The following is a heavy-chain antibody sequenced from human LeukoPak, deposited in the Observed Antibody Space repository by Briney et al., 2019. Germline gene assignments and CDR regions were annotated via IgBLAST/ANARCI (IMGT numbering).Heavy chain of an antibody. CDR3: ALGEHIVVVTATFDY. CDR1: GFTFSSYG. Sequence: SGGSLRLSCAASGFTFSSYGMSWVRQAPGKGLEWVSAISGSGGSTYYADSVKGRFTISRDNSKNTLYLQMNSLRAEDTAVYYCALGEHIVVVTATFDYWGQGTLVTVSS. J-gene: IGHJ4*02. D-gene: IGHD2-21*02. V-gene: IGHV3-23*01. CDR2: ISGSGGST.